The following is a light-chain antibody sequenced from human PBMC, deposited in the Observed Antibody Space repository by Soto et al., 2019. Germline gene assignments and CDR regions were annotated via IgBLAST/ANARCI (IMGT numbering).Light chain of an antibody. CDR1: QSISSL. J-gene: IGKJ1*01. V-gene: IGKV1-5*01. Sequence: GDIVTITCRASQSISSLLAWYQQKPGKAPKLLIYDASSLESGVPSRFSGSGSGTEFTLTISSLQPDDFETYYCQQYNSDLRTFGQGTKVDIK. CDR3: QQYNSDLRT. CDR2: DAS.